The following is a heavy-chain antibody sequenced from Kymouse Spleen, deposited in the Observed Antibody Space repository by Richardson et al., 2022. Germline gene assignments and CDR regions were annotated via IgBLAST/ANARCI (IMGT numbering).Heavy chain of an antibody. CDR2: INAGNGNT. V-gene: IGHV1-3*01. D-gene: IGHD6-6*01. CDR1: GYTFTSYA. CDR3: ARDHDSSSFYYYYYYGMDV. J-gene: IGHJ6*02. Sequence: QVQLVQSGAEVKKPGASVKVSCKASGYTFTSYAMHWVRQAPGQRLEWMGWINAGNGNTKYSQKFQGRVTITRDTSASTAYMELSSLRSEDTAVYYCARDHDSSSFYYYYYYGMDVWGQGTTVTVSS.